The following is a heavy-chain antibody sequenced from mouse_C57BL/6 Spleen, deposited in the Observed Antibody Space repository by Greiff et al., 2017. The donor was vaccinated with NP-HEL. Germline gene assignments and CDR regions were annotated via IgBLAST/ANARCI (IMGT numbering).Heavy chain of an antibody. CDR1: GFSLTSYA. D-gene: IGHD3-2*02. CDR3: ARNSGSRVYYAMDY. J-gene: IGHJ4*01. Sequence: QVQLKESGPGLVAPSQCLSITCTVSGFSLTSYAISWVRQPPGKGLEWLGVIWTGGGTNYNSALKSRLSISKDNSKSQVFLKMNSLQTDDTARYYCARNSGSRVYYAMDYWGQGTSVTVSS. V-gene: IGHV2-9-1*01. CDR2: IWTGGGT.